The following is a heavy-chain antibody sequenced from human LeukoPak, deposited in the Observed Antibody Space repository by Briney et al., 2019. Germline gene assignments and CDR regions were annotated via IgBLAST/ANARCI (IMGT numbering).Heavy chain of an antibody. V-gene: IGHV4-59*01. Sequence: SETLSLTCTVSGGSISSYYWSWIRQPAGKGLEWIGYIYYSGSTDYNPSLKSRVTISVDTSKNQFSLELSSVTAADTAVYYCARAHRSGSYAFDIWGPGTKVIVSS. D-gene: IGHD3-10*01. CDR2: IYYSGST. CDR3: ARAHRSGSYAFDI. CDR1: GGSISSYY. J-gene: IGHJ3*02.